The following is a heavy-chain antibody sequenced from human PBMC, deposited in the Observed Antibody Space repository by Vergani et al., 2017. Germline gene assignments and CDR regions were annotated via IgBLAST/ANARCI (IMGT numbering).Heavy chain of an antibody. V-gene: IGHV3-30*02. CDR2: IQFVGSNQ. J-gene: IGHJ4*02. CDR1: GFTLSNYD. CDR3: AKHFRGWGIDY. D-gene: IGHD3-16*01. Sequence: QVQLVESGGGVVQRGGSLRLSCATSGFTLSNYDMQWIRQGPVKGLEFVAFIQFVGSNQYYAESVKGRFTLSRDFFKNTLYLQMNSLRTDDTATYYCAKHFRGWGIDYWGQGTQVIVSS.